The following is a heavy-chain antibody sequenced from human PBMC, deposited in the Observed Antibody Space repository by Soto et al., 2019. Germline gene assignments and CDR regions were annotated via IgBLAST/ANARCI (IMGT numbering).Heavy chain of an antibody. D-gene: IGHD3-22*01. CDR1: GYSFTSYW. V-gene: IGHV5-51*01. CDR3: ARHQSSSGYPAYYSYYGMDV. CDR2: IYPGDSDP. J-gene: IGHJ6*02. Sequence: GESLKISCTGSGYSFTSYWIGWVRQMPGKGLEWMGIIYPGDSDPRYSPSFQGQVTISADKSTRTAYLQWNSLKASDTAMYYCARHQSSSGYPAYYSYYGMDVWGQGTTVTVSS.